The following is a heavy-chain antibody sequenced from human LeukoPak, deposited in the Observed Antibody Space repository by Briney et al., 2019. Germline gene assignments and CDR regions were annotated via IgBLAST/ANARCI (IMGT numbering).Heavy chain of an antibody. CDR1: GFTLSSNY. CDR2: IYSGGST. V-gene: IGHV3-53*01. J-gene: IGHJ4*02. D-gene: IGHD3-10*02. Sequence: GGSLRLSCAASGFTLSSNYMSWVRQAPGKGLEGVAVIYSGGSTYYADSVKGRFTSSRDNSKNTQYLQMNSLRAEDTAVYYCARVYSDVIIRGFDYWGQGTLVTVSS. CDR3: ARVYSDVIIRGFDY.